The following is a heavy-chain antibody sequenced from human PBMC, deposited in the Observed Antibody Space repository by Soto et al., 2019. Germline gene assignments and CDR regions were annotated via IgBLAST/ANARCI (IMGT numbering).Heavy chain of an antibody. V-gene: IGHV3-48*02. CDR1: GFSFSTYS. J-gene: IGHJ6*02. CDR3: ARGGSSSDNGMDV. Sequence: VQLVESGGGLVQPGRSLRLSCAASGFSFSTYSMNWVRQAPGKGLEWVSYISSRSYTIYYVDSVKGRFTISRDNAKNSLYLQMNSLRDEDTAVYYCARGGSSSDNGMDVWGQGTTVTVSS. CDR2: ISSRSYTI. D-gene: IGHD6-6*01.